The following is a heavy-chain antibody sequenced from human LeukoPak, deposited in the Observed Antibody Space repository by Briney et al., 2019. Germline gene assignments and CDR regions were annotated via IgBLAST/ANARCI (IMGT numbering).Heavy chain of an antibody. J-gene: IGHJ6*02. V-gene: IGHV1-18*01. D-gene: IGHD6-13*01. CDR3: ATRTYSSSWYLDYYYYYGMDV. CDR1: GYTFTSYG. CDR2: ISTYNGNT. Sequence: ASVKVSCKASGYTFTSYGISWVRQAPGQGLEWMGWISTYNGNTNYAQKLQGRVTMTTDTSTSTAYMELRSLRSGDTAVYYCATRTYSSSWYLDYYYYYGMDVWGQGTTVTVSS.